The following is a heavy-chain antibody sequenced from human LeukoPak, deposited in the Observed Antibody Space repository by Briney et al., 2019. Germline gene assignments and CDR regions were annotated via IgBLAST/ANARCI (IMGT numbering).Heavy chain of an antibody. D-gene: IGHD3-16*02. CDR1: GVSISSVSYY. J-gene: IGHJ4*02. CDR3: ARGPRGDYVWGSYQVYYFDY. V-gene: IGHV4-61*09. Sequence: PSETLSLTCTVSGVSISSVSYYWSWIRQPAGKGLEWIGHIYTTGGTTYNPSLKSRVTISVDTSKNQFSLKLSSVTAADTAVYYCARGPRGDYVWGSYQVYYFDYWGQGTLVTISS. CDR2: IYTTGGT.